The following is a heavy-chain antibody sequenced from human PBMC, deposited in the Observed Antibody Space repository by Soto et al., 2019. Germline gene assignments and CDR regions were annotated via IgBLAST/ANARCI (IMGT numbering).Heavy chain of an antibody. Sequence: QVQLVQSGAEVKKPGASVKVSCKASGYTFTSYGISWVRQAPGQGLEWMGWISAYNGNTNYAQKLQGRVTMTTDTSTSTAYMELRSLISDDTAMYYWASYPKFLDVPYYDYYMDVWGKGTTVTVSS. D-gene: IGHD3-3*01. J-gene: IGHJ6*03. CDR3: ASYPKFLDVPYYDYYMDV. V-gene: IGHV1-18*01. CDR1: GYTFTSYG. CDR2: ISAYNGNT.